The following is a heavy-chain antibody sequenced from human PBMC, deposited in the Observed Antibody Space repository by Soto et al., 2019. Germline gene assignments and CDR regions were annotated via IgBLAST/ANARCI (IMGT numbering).Heavy chain of an antibody. CDR2: IIPILGIA. Sequence: GASVKVSCKASGGTFSSYTISWVRQAPGQGLEWMGRIIPILGIANYAQKFQGRVTITADKSTSTAYMELSSLRSEDTAVYYCARLPFHPREYSGYDFVSDYAFDIWGQGTMVTVSS. J-gene: IGHJ3*02. CDR3: ARLPFHPREYSGYDFVSDYAFDI. D-gene: IGHD5-12*01. V-gene: IGHV1-69*02. CDR1: GGTFSSYT.